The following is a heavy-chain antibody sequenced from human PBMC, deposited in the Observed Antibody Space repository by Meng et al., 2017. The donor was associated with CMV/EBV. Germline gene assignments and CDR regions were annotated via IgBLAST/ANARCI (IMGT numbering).Heavy chain of an antibody. V-gene: IGHV4-34*01. CDR1: GFTFGDYA. Sequence: ESLKISCTASGFTFGDYAMSWIRQPPGKGLEWIGEINHSGSTNYNPSLKSRVTISVDTSKNQFSLKLSSVTAADTAVYYCARDQLTGMDVWGQGTTVTVSS. CDR3: ARDQLTGMDV. CDR2: INHSGST. D-gene: IGHD2-2*01. J-gene: IGHJ6*02.